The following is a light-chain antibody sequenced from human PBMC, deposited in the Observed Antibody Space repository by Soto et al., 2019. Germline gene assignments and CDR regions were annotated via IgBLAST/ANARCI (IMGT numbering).Light chain of an antibody. J-gene: IGKJ1*01. CDR1: QSVTTN. CDR3: QQYGSSGT. Sequence: EIVMTQSPATLSVSPGERATLSCRASQSVTTNLALYQPKPGQAPRLLIYGASNRATGIPDRFSGSGSGTDFTLTISRLEPEEFAVYYCQQYGSSGTFGQGTKVDIK. CDR2: GAS. V-gene: IGKV3-20*01.